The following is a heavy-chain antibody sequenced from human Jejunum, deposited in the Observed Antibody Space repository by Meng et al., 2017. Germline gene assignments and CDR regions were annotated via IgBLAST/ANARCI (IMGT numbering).Heavy chain of an antibody. V-gene: IGHV4-4*02. Sequence: QVHLPEPGPGLVKPSGTLSLTCEVSGDSISSTSWWDWLRQPPGKGLEWIGEIYHSGRSNFIPSLKSRVSISLDESKNQFSLTLNSVTAADTAVYYCARGVGDIRVGFDYWGQGALVTVSS. CDR1: GDSISSTSW. CDR3: ARGVGDIRVGFDY. J-gene: IGHJ4*02. D-gene: IGHD5-12*01. CDR2: IYHSGRS.